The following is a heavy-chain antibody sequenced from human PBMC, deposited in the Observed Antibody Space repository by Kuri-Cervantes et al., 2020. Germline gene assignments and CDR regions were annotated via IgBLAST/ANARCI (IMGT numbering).Heavy chain of an antibody. J-gene: IGHJ5*02. CDR3: ARGSPLGQNWFDP. V-gene: IGHV4-59*12. Sequence: GSLRLSCTVSGGSISSYYWSWIRQPPGKGLEWIGYIYYSGSTNYNPSLKSRVTISVDTSKNQFSLKLSSVTAADTAVYYCARGSPLGQNWFDPWGQGTLVTVSS. CDR1: GGSISSYY. CDR2: IYYSGST.